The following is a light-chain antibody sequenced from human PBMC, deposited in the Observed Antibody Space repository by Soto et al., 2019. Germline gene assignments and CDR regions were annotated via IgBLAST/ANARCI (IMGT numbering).Light chain of an antibody. V-gene: IGLV2-14*01. J-gene: IGLJ1*01. CDR3: SAYTTSIALYV. CDR2: DVS. Sequence: QSALTQPPSASGSPGQSVTISCTGTSSDVGGYNYVSWYQQHPGTAPKLIIYDVSNRPSGVSNRFSGSKSGSTASLTISGLQAEDEADYYCSAYTTSIALYVFGAGTKLTVL. CDR1: SSDVGGYNY.